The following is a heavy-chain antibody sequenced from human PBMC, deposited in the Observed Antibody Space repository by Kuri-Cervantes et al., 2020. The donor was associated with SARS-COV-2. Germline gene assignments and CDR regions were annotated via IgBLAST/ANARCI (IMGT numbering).Heavy chain of an antibody. Sequence: GSLRLSCTVSGGSISSSSYYWGWIRQPPGKGLEWIGSIYYSGITYYNPSLKSRVTISVDTSKNQFSLKLSSVTAADTAVYYCATGSYYVAYDYWGQGTLVTVSS. CDR1: GGSISSSSYY. V-gene: IGHV4-39*07. J-gene: IGHJ4*02. D-gene: IGHD1-26*01. CDR2: IYYSGIT. CDR3: ATGSYYVAYDY.